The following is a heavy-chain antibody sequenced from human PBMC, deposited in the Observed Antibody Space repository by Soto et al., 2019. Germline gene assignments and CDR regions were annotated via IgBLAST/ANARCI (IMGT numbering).Heavy chain of an antibody. J-gene: IGHJ6*02. CDR1: GYSFTSYW. D-gene: IGHD3-22*01. Sequence: GEYLKISCKGSGYSFTSYWIGWVRQMPGKGLEWMGIIYPGDSDTRYSPSFQGQGTISADKSISTAYLHWSSLKASDTAMYYCAIPAYDSSGSYYYYVMDVWGQGTTVTVAS. CDR2: IYPGDSDT. V-gene: IGHV5-51*01. CDR3: AIPAYDSSGSYYYYVMDV.